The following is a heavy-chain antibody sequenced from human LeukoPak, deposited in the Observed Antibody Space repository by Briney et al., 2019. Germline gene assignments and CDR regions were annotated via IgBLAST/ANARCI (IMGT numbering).Heavy chain of an antibody. V-gene: IGHV1-2*02. CDR1: GYTFTSYD. Sequence: ASVKVSCKASGYTFTSYDINWVRQATGQGLEWMGWINPNSGDTNYAQKFQGRVTMTRDTSISTAYMEVSRLRSDDTAVYYCARDRSGTYDNWLDPWGQGTLVIVSS. CDR2: INPNSGDT. D-gene: IGHD1-26*01. CDR3: ARDRSGTYDNWLDP. J-gene: IGHJ5*02.